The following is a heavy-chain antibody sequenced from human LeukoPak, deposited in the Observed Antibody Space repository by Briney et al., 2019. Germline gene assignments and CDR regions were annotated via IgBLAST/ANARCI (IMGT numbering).Heavy chain of an antibody. V-gene: IGHV3-23*01. D-gene: IGHD1-26*01. CDR3: AKDISGLDAFDI. J-gene: IGHJ3*02. CDR1: GLTPSSYA. Sequence: GGSLRLSCTASGLTPSSYAMSWVRRAPGKGLEWVSGISSTSSSTYYADSAKGRFTISRDNSNNMVYLQMSSLRAEDTAVYYCAKDISGLDAFDIWGQGTMVTVSS. CDR2: ISSTSSST.